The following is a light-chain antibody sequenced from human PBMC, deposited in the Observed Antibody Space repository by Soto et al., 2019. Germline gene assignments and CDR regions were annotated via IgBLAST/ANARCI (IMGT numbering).Light chain of an antibody. J-gene: IGKJ5*01. Sequence: IQMTQSPSSLSASVGDRVTITCRASQAIRNDLAWYQQKPGKAPNLLIYDASTLERGVPSRFSGTGSGTEFTLTISGLQSEDFALYFCQQYNNWPFSFGQGTRLEIK. V-gene: IGKV1D-13*01. CDR3: QQYNNWPFS. CDR2: DAS. CDR1: QAIRND.